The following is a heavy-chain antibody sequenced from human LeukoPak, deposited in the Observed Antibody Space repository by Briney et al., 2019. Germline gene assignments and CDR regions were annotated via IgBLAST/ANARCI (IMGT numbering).Heavy chain of an antibody. Sequence: PSETLSFTCTVSGGSISSISYYWGWIRQPPGKVLVWIGSSYYSGCTYYNPCIKSRATVSVDTSKNQFFLKLSSVTTADKAVYYCASLPTRRYDSSGFWCQGTMVTVSS. CDR1: GGSISSISYY. CDR2: SYYSGCT. CDR3: ASLPTRRYDSSGF. J-gene: IGHJ4*02. V-gene: IGHV4-39*01. D-gene: IGHD3-22*01.